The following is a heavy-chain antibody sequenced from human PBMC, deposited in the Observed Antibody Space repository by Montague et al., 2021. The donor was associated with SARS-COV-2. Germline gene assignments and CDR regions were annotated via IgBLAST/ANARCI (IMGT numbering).Heavy chain of an antibody. V-gene: IGHV2-70*01. CDR2: IDWDDDK. CDR3: ARMPDQVWLDY. J-gene: IGHJ4*02. CDR1: GFSLSTSGMC. Sequence: PVLVKPTQTLTLTCTFSGFSLSTSGMCVSWIRQPPGKALEWLAVIDWDDDKSYSTSLKTRLTISKDTSKNRMVLTMTNMDPVDTATYYCARMPDQVWLDYWGQGILVTVSS. D-gene: IGHD5-18*01.